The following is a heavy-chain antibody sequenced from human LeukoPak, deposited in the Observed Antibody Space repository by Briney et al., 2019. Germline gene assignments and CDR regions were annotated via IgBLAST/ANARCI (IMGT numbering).Heavy chain of an antibody. CDR3: ARELLWFGELEERWFDP. J-gene: IGHJ5*02. V-gene: IGHV3-7*01. CDR1: GFTFSSYW. Sequence: GGSLRLSCAASGFTFSSYWMSWVRQAPGKGLEWVANIKQDGSEKYYVDSVKGRFTISRDNAKNSLYLQMNSLRAEDTAVYYCARELLWFGELEERWFDPWGQGTLVTVSS. CDR2: IKQDGSEK. D-gene: IGHD3-10*01.